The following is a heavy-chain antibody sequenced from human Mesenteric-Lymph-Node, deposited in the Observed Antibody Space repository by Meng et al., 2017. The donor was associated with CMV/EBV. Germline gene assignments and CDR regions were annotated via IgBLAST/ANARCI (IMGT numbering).Heavy chain of an antibody. D-gene: IGHD2-15*01. V-gene: IGHV3-48*03. CDR2: ISSSGSTI. Sequence: GESLKISCAASGFTFSSYEMNWVRQAPGKGLEWVSYISSSGSTIYYADSVKGRFTISRDNAKNSLYLQMNSLRAEDTAVYYCARYLPPRTYCSGGSCYSTQNWFDPWGQGTLVTVSS. CDR1: GFTFSSYE. CDR3: ARYLPPRTYCSGGSCYSTQNWFDP. J-gene: IGHJ5*02.